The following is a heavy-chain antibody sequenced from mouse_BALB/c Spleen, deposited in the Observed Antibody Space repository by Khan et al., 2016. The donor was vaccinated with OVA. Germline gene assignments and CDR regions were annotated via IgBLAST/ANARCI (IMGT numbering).Heavy chain of an antibody. CDR1: GFTFSSFG. CDR3: ARSGGNFHWYFDV. Sequence: EVKLVESGGGLVQPGGSRKLSCAASGFTFSSFGMHWVRQAPKKGLEWVAYMSSGSSTIYYVDTVKGRFTISRDNPKNTLFLQMTSLTSEDTAMYYCARSGGNFHWYFDVWGAGTSVTVSS. D-gene: IGHD2-1*01. CDR2: MSSGSSTI. J-gene: IGHJ1*01. V-gene: IGHV5-17*02.